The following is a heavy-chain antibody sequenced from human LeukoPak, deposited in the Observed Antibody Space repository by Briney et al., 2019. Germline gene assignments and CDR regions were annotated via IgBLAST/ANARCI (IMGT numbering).Heavy chain of an antibody. D-gene: IGHD2-8*02. V-gene: IGHV3-11*04. J-gene: IGHJ4*02. CDR1: GFTFSDYY. CDR2: MRGSVVTI. CDR3: ATGGSGYFFNY. Sequence: GGSLRLSCAASGFTFSDYYMTWIRQAPGQGPEWISYMRGSVVTIFYADSVKGRFTISRDNAKTSVYLQMNSLRAEDKAVYYCATGGSGYFFNYWGQGTLVTVSS.